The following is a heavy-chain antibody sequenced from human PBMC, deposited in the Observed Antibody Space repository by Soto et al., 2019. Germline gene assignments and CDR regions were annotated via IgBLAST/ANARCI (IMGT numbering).Heavy chain of an antibody. V-gene: IGHV4-30-4*01. CDR3: ARDRRGPLGYYFDY. J-gene: IGHJ4*02. D-gene: IGHD3-10*01. CDR2: IYYSGNT. CDR1: GGSISSGYYY. Sequence: PSETLSLTCSVSGGSISSGYYYWSWIRQPPGKGLEWIGNIYYSGNTYYNPSLKSRLTISLDTSTNQFSLKLSSLTAADTAVYYCARDRRGPLGYYFDYWGQGILVTASS.